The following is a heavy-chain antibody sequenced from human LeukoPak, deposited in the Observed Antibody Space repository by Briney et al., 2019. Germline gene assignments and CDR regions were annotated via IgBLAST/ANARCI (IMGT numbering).Heavy chain of an antibody. V-gene: IGHV1-18*01. D-gene: IGHD1-1*01. J-gene: IGHJ3*02. CDR1: GYTFTSYG. Sequence: ASVKVSCKASGYTFTSYGISWVRQAPGQGLEWMGWISAYNGNTNYAQKLQGRVTMTTDTSTSTAYMELRSLRSDDTAVYYCARVRTVMDNWNDGKDAFDIWGQGTMVTVSS. CDR3: ARVRTVMDNWNDGKDAFDI. CDR2: ISAYNGNT.